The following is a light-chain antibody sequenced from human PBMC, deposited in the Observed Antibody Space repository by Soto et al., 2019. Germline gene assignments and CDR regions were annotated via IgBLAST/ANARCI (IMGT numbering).Light chain of an antibody. V-gene: IGKV3-11*01. Sequence: EIVLTQSPATLSLSPGERATLSCRASQSISSYLGWYQQKPGQAPRLLIYDASNRVTGIPARFSGSGSGIDFTLTISSLESADFAVYYCQQRSNWPLTFGGGTKVEIK. CDR2: DAS. CDR1: QSISSY. J-gene: IGKJ4*01. CDR3: QQRSNWPLT.